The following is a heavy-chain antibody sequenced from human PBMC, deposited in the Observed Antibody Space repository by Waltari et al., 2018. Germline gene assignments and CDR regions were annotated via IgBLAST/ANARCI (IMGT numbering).Heavy chain of an antibody. D-gene: IGHD1-26*01. CDR3: AKIGGSSGGYYFDY. CDR1: GGSISSSSYY. V-gene: IGHV4-39*07. J-gene: IGHJ4*02. Sequence: QLQLQESGPGLVKPSETLSLTCTVSGGSISSSSYYWGWIRKPPGKGLEWIGSIYYSGSTYYNPSLKIPATISAAPSKNQFSLKPSSVTAADTAMYYCAKIGGSSGGYYFDYWVQGTLVTVSS. CDR2: IYYSGST.